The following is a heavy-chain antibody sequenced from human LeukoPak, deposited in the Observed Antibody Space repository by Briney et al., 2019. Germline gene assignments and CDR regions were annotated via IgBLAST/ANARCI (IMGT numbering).Heavy chain of an antibody. J-gene: IGHJ4*02. Sequence: SGTLSLTCTVSGGSISSYYWSWIRQPPGKGLEWIGYIYYNGNTNYNPSLKSRVTISVDTSKNQFSLKLSSVTAADTAVYYCARDRNYYFDYWGQGTLVTVSS. CDR1: GGSISSYY. CDR3: ARDRNYYFDY. CDR2: IYYNGNT. V-gene: IGHV4-59*01. D-gene: IGHD1-14*01.